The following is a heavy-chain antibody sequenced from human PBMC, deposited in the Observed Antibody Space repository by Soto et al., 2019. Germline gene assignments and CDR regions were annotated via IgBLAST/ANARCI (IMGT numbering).Heavy chain of an antibody. Sequence: QVQVVQSGDEVKKPGASVKVSCKASGYTFTNYGFSWVRQAPGQGLEWMGWISGHNGTTKYAEKFQGRVTMTTDTSTGTAHMELRRLRSDDTAVYCCAGEGQAPYYYYGMDVWGQGTAVTVSS. CDR1: GYTFTNYG. J-gene: IGHJ6*02. CDR2: ISGHNGTT. V-gene: IGHV1-18*01. CDR3: AGEGQAPYYYYGMDV.